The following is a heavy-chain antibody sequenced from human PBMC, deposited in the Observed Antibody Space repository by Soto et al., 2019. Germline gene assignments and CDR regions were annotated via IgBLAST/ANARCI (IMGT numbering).Heavy chain of an antibody. CDR2: INPNSGGT. Sequence: ASVKVSCKASGYTFTGYYMHWVRQAPGQGLEWMGWINPNSGGTNYAQKFQGRVTMTRDTSISTAYMELSRLRSDDTAVYYCARVYGDSSGYYLFDCWGQGTLVTVSS. D-gene: IGHD3-22*01. V-gene: IGHV1-2*02. CDR1: GYTFTGYY. CDR3: ARVYGDSSGYYLFDC. J-gene: IGHJ4*02.